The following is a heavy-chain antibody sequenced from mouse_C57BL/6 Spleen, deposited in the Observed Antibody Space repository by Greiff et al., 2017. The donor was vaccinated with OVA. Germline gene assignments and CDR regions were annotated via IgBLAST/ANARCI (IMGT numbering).Heavy chain of an antibody. Sequence: QVQLKESGAELVRPGTSVKVSCKASGYAFTNYLIEWVKQRPGQGLEWIGVINPGSGGTNYNEKFKGKATLTADKSSSTAYMQLSSLTSEDSAVYFCARRSNYGYFDVWGTGTTVTVSS. CDR3: ARRSNYGYFDV. D-gene: IGHD2-5*01. CDR2: INPGSGGT. V-gene: IGHV1-54*01. CDR1: GYAFTNYL. J-gene: IGHJ1*03.